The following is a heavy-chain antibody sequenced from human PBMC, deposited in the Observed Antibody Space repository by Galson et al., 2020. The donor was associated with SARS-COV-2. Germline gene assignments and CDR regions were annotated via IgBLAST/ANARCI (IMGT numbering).Heavy chain of an antibody. CDR3: AREPAYYYGSGSYPGAHVDY. D-gene: IGHD3-10*01. J-gene: IGHJ4*02. CDR2: IYHSGST. Sequence: SQTLSLTCAVSGYSISSGYYRGWIRPPPGKGLEWIGNIYHSGSTYYNPSLKSRVTIPVDTSKNQFSLKLSSVTAADTAVYYCAREPAYYYGSGSYPGAHVDYWGQGTLVTVSS. CDR1: GYSISSGYY. V-gene: IGHV4-38-2*02.